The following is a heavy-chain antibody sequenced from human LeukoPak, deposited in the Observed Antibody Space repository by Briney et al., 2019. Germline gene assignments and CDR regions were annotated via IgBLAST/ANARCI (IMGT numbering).Heavy chain of an antibody. V-gene: IGHV1-2*02. J-gene: IGHJ3*02. D-gene: IGHD3-16*01. CDR2: INPNSGGT. CDR1: GYTFIDYY. CDR3: ARSGSRGRSYDDAFDI. Sequence: WASVKVSCKASGYTFIDYYIHWVRQAPGQGLEWLGWINPNSGGTNYAQKVQGRVNLIRETSINTVYMELSRLTSDDTALYYCARSGSRGRSYDDAFDIWGQGTMVTVSS.